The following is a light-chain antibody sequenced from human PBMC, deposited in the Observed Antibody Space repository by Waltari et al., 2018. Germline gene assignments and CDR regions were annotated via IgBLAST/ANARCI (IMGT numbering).Light chain of an antibody. J-gene: IGLJ2*01. CDR1: SSDVGSYNL. Sequence: QSALTQPASVSGSPGQSITISSTGTSSDVGSYNLFSWYQQHPGKAPKLMIYEVSKRPSGVSNRFSGSKSGNTASLTISGLQAEDEADYYCCSYAGSSTFVFGGGTKLTVL. V-gene: IGLV2-23*02. CDR3: CSYAGSSTFV. CDR2: EVS.